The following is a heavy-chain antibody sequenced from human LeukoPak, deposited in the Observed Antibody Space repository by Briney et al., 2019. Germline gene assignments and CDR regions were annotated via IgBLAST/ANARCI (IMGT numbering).Heavy chain of an antibody. CDR2: IWYDGSNQ. D-gene: IGHD3-16*01. CDR3: AKGHSYDPFEH. CDR1: RCTFRRYG. V-gene: IGHV3-33*06. J-gene: IGHJ4*02. Sequence: PGRALRVSCTASRCTFRRYGLHGVRPAPVRGLAGVGVIWYDGSNQQYADSVKGRFTISRDNSGNTVFLQMNSLRTEDKAVYYCAKGHSYDPFEHWGLGTLVTVSS.